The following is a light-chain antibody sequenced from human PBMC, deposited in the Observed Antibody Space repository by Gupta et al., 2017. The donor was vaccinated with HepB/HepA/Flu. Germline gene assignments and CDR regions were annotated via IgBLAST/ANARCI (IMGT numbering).Light chain of an antibody. CDR3: MQSLEAPVT. CDR1: QSLLHSNGYNY. CDR2: LGS. Sequence: DIVMTQSPLSLPVTPGERASISCRSSQSLLHSNGYNYLDWYLQKPGQSPQLLIYLGSTRASGVPDRFSGSGSGTDFTLKISRVEAEDVGVYYCMQSLEAPVTFGGGTKVEIK. V-gene: IGKV2-28*01. J-gene: IGKJ4*01.